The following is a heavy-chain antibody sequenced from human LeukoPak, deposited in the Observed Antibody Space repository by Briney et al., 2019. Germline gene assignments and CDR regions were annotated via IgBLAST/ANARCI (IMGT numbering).Heavy chain of an antibody. CDR2: IYYSGST. V-gene: IGHV4-59*01. J-gene: IGHJ6*02. CDR3: ARGAGKYYFHGMDV. CDR1: GGSTSSSY. Sequence: SETLPLTCTVSGGSTSSSYWSWIRQPPGKGLEWLGHIYYSGSTNFNPSLKSRVTLSLDTSKNQFSLKLISVTAADTAVYYCARGAGKYYFHGMDVWGQGTTVTVSS.